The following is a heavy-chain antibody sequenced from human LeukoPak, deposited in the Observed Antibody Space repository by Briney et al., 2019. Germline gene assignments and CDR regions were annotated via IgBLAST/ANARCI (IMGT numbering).Heavy chain of an antibody. CDR3: AREGITMVRGGLMDV. V-gene: IGHV4-61*02. D-gene: IGHD3-10*01. CDR2: IYTSGST. J-gene: IGHJ6*03. Sequence: PSETLSLTCTVSGGSISSGSYYWSWIRQPAGKGLEWIGRIYTSGSTNYNPSLKSRVTISVDTSKNQFSLKLSSVTAADTAVYYCAREGITMVRGGLMDVWGKGTTVTISS. CDR1: GGSISSGSYY.